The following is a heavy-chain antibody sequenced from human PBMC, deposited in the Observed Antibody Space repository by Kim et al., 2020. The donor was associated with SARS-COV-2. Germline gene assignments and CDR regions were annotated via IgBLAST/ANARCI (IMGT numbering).Heavy chain of an antibody. CDR2: I. J-gene: IGHJ3*02. CDR3: VRDRMGGAFDM. Sequence: IYDADPVEGRFTISRDNGKNSLFLQMNSLRDEDTARYYCVRDRMGGAFDMWGQGTMVTVSS. D-gene: IGHD3-16*01. V-gene: IGHV3-48*02.